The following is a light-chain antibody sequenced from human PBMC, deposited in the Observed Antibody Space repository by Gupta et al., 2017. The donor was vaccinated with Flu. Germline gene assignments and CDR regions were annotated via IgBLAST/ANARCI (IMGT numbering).Light chain of an antibody. CDR2: QVN. CDR1: SSDVGTSNF. CDR3: SSYAGNSNYV. Sequence: QSALTPPPSASGSPGQSVTISCTGSSSDVGTSNFVSWYQQHPGKAPKLMISQVNKRPSGVPDRFSGSKSGNTASLNVSGLQAEDEADYYCSSYAGNSNYVFGTGTKVTVL. J-gene: IGLJ1*01. V-gene: IGLV2-8*01.